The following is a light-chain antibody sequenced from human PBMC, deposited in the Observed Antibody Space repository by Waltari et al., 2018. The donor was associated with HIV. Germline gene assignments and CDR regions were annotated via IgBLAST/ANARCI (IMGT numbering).Light chain of an antibody. V-gene: IGLV2-23*02. CDR2: DVN. Sequence: QSALTQPAYVSGSPGQSVTIFCTGTNNAFGSHDYVSWYRVVPDKAPKLLIFDVNRRPSDISHRFSGSKSGYTASLMIFGLQPEDEADYFCSSFVNGGTYVFGSGTKV. CDR1: NNAFGSHDY. J-gene: IGLJ1*01. CDR3: SSFVNGGTYV.